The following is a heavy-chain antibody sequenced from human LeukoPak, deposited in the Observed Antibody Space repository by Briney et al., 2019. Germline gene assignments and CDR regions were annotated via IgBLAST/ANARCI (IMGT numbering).Heavy chain of an antibody. V-gene: IGHV3-21*01. CDR1: GFTFSSYS. Sequence: GGSLRLSCAASGFTFSSYSMNWVRQAPGKGLEWVSSISSSSSYIYYADSVKGRFTISRDNAKNSLYLQMNSLRPEDTAVYYCARLLGRSPSYGMDVWGQGTTVTVSS. J-gene: IGHJ6*02. D-gene: IGHD7-27*01. CDR2: ISSSSSYI. CDR3: ARLLGRSPSYGMDV.